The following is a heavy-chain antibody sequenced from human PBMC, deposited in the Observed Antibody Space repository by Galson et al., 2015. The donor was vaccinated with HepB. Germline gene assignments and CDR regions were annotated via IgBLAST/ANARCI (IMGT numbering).Heavy chain of an antibody. V-gene: IGHV1-69*13. CDR2: IIPIFGTA. CDR3: ASSGYSSGWYYYYYYMDV. Sequence: SVKVSCKASGGTFSSYAISWVRQAPGQGLEWMGGIIPIFGTANYAQKFQGRVTITADESTSTAYMELSSLRSEDTAVYYCASSGYSSGWYYYYYYMDVWGKGTTVTVSS. D-gene: IGHD6-19*01. J-gene: IGHJ6*03. CDR1: GGTFSSYA.